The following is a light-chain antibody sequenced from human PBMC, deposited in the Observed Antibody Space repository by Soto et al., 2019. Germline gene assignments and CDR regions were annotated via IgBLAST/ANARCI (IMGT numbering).Light chain of an antibody. Sequence: QSALTQPPSASESPGQSVPISCTGTSSDVGGYHYVSWYQHHPGRAPTLLIYEVETRPPGVHGRFSGSKSGNTASLTVSGLPADDEADYYCLSYGGSNNYVFGTGTKVTVL. CDR1: SSDVGGYHY. CDR3: LSYGGSNNYV. J-gene: IGLJ1*01. V-gene: IGLV2-8*01. CDR2: EVE.